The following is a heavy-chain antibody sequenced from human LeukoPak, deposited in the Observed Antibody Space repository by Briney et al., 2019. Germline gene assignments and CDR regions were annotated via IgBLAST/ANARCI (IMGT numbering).Heavy chain of an antibody. CDR3: AELGITMIGGV. CDR1: GFTFTDYY. CDR2: ISGSGSTV. J-gene: IGHJ6*04. Sequence: GSLRLSCAASGFTFTDYYMTWIRQAPGKGLEWISSISGSGSTVYYADSVKGRFTISRDNAKNSLYLQMNSLRAEDTAVYYCAELGITMIGGVWGKGTTVTISS. D-gene: IGHD3-10*02. V-gene: IGHV3-11*04.